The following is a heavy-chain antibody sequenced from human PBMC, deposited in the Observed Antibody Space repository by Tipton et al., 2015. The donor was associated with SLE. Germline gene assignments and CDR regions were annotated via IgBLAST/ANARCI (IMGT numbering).Heavy chain of an antibody. J-gene: IGHJ3*02. CDR1: GGSISSYY. D-gene: IGHD1-26*01. V-gene: IGHV4-4*07. Sequence: TLSLTCTVSGGSISSYYWSWIRQPAGKGLEWIGRIYTSGSTNHNPSLKSRVTMSVDTSKNQFSLKLSSVTAADTAVYYCARDGEGATGGAFDIWGHGTMVTVSS. CDR3: ARDGEGATGGAFDI. CDR2: IYTSGST.